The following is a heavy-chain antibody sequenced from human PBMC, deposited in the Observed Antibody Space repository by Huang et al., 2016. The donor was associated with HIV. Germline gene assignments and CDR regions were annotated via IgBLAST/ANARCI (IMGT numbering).Heavy chain of an antibody. D-gene: IGHD1-26*01. CDR1: GFTVSGTY. CDR3: ARGGNTVGYFDN. Sequence: EVQLVESGGGLIQPGGSLRLSCAASGFTVSGTYRSWVRQAQRKWLEWVSVIYSVGTTYFADSVKGRFTFSRDNSKNTVYLQMNSLRADDTAVYYCARGGNTVGYFDNWGQGTLVTVSS. CDR2: IYSVGTT. V-gene: IGHV3-53*01. J-gene: IGHJ4*02.